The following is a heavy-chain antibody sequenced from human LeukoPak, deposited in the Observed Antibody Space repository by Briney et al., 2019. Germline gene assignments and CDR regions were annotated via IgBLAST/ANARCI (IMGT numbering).Heavy chain of an antibody. CDR2: INHSGST. J-gene: IGHJ3*02. Sequence: SETLSLTCAVYGGSFSGYYWSWIRQPPGKGLEWIGEINHSGSTNYNPSLKSRVTISVDTSKNQFSLKLSSVTAADTAVYYCARGHRESRARSSGYSYDAFDIWGQGTMVTVSS. D-gene: IGHD3-22*01. V-gene: IGHV4-34*01. CDR3: ARGHRESRARSSGYSYDAFDI. CDR1: GGSFSGYY.